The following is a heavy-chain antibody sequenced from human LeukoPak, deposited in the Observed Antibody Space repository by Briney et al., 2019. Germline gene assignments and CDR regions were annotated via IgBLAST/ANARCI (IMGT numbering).Heavy chain of an antibody. J-gene: IGHJ1*01. V-gene: IGHV3-21*01. CDR3: ATPAAGPRAEYSQH. CDR1: GFTFSSYS. D-gene: IGHD6-13*01. CDR2: ISFDSAYI. Sequence: NPGGSLRLSCAASGFTFSSYSMNWVRQAPGKGLEWVSSISFDSAYIYSADSVKGRFTTSRDNAKNSLYLQINSLRAEDTAVYYCATPAAGPRAEYSQHWGQGTLVIVFS.